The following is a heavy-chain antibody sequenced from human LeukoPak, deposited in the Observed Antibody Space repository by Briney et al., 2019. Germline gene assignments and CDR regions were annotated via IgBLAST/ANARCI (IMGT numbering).Heavy chain of an antibody. CDR1: GYTFTGYY. D-gene: IGHD3-3*01. CDR2: INPNSGGT. J-gene: IGHJ6*03. Sequence: ASVSVSCTASGYTFTGYYMHWVRQAPGQGLEWMGWINPNSGGTNYAQKFQGRVTMTRDTSISTAYMELSRLRSDDTAVYYCARTFTISRDYYYYMDVWGKGTTVTVSS. V-gene: IGHV1-2*02. CDR3: ARTFTISRDYYYYMDV.